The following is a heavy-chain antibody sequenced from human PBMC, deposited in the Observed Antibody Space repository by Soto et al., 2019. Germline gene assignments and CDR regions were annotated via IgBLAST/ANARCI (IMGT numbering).Heavy chain of an antibody. J-gene: IGHJ5*02. V-gene: IGHV4-31*03. CDR3: ARDGGRMGGENWFDP. Sequence: QVQLQESGPGLVKPSQTLSLTCTVSGGSISSGGYYWSWIRQHPGKGLEWIGYIYYSGSTYYNPSLKNRVTIPVETSKNQCSLKLSSVAAADTAVYYCARDGGRMGGENWFDPWGQGTLVTVSS. D-gene: IGHD1-26*01. CDR1: GGSISSGGYY. CDR2: IYYSGST.